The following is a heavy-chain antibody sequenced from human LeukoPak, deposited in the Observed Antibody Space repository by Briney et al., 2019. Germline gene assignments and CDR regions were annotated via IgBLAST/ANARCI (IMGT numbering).Heavy chain of an antibody. CDR3: ARDLSAAYDF. J-gene: IGHJ4*02. CDR2: LVYDERN. Sequence: QPGRSLRLSCAASGFPFSSYGMHWVRQAPGKGLEWVARLVYDERNDYANSVKGRFTISRDNSKNTLYLQMDNLRVDDTAVYYCARDLSAAYDFWGQGILVTVSS. D-gene: IGHD2-21*01. CDR1: GFPFSSYG. V-gene: IGHV3-33*01.